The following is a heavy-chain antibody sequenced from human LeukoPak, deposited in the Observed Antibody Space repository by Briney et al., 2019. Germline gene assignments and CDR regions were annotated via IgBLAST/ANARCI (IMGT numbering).Heavy chain of an antibody. CDR1: GYTFSSYD. V-gene: IGHV1-2*02. Sequence: EASVKVSCKASGYTFSSYDINWVRQATGQGLEWMGWINPNSGGTNYAQKFQGRVTMTRDTSISTAYMELSRLRSDDTAVYYCARVVAGFDPWGQGTLVTVSS. J-gene: IGHJ5*02. CDR2: INPNSGGT. CDR3: ARVVAGFDP.